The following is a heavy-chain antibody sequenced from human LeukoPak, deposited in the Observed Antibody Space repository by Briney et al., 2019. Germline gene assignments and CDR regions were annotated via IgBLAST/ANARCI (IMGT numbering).Heavy chain of an antibody. Sequence: PGGSLRLSCAASGFTFSNFAMSWIRQAPGKGLEWVSALNGDNTYYADSVKGRFTVSRDNAKNSLYLQMNSLRTEDTAFYYCGKDITPGGLDNWGQGTLVTVSS. V-gene: IGHV3-23*01. D-gene: IGHD1-14*01. CDR2: LNGDNT. J-gene: IGHJ4*02. CDR1: GFTFSNFA. CDR3: GKDITPGGLDN.